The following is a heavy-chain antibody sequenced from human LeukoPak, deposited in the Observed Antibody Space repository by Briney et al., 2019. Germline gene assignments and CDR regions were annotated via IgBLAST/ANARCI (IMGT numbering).Heavy chain of an antibody. CDR2: ISSNGGST. J-gene: IGHJ5*02. V-gene: IGHV3-64*04. Sequence: GGSLRLSCSASGFTFSSYAMHWVRQAPGKGLEYVSAISSNGGSTYYADSVKGRFTISRDNSKNTLFLQMNSLRAEDTAVYYCARTRTLPIAGGFDTWGQGSLVTVSS. D-gene: IGHD3-16*01. CDR1: GFTFSSYA. CDR3: ARTRTLPIAGGFDT.